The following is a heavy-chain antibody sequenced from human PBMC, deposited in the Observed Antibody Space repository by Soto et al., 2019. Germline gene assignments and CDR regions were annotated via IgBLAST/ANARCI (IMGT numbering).Heavy chain of an antibody. D-gene: IGHD2-15*01. CDR3: ARDPRQDCSGETCYYS. Sequence: SVKVSCKASGGTLSSYVISWVRQAPGQGLEWMGGIIPIFGTTTYGEKFQGRVTITADESTSTTYMELSSLKSEDTAAYYCARDPRQDCSGETCYYSWGQGTLVTVSS. J-gene: IGHJ4*02. CDR1: GGTLSSYV. V-gene: IGHV1-69*13. CDR2: IIPIFGTT.